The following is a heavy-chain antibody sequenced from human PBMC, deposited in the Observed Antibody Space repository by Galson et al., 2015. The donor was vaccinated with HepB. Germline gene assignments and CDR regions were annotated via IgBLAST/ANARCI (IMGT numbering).Heavy chain of an antibody. V-gene: IGHV3-33*01. D-gene: IGHD3-22*01. Sequence: SLRLSCAASGFTFSSYGMHWVRQAPGKGLEWVAVIWYDGSNKYYAGSVKGQFTISRDNSKNTLYLQMNSLRAEDTAVYYCARGGRDSSGYYYFDYWGQGTLVTVSS. CDR2: IWYDGSNK. CDR3: ARGGRDSSGYYYFDY. CDR1: GFTFSSYG. J-gene: IGHJ4*02.